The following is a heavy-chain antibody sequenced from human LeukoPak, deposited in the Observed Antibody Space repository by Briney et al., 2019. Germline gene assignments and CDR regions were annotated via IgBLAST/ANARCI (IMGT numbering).Heavy chain of an antibody. CDR1: GFTFSSYW. V-gene: IGHV3-7*01. CDR2: IKQDGSEK. Sequence: PGGSLRLSCAASGFTFSSYWMNWVRQARGRGLERVANIKQDGSEKYYVDSVKGRFTISRDNAKNSLYLQMNSLRAEDTAVYYCARDGVEPGIYFDYWGQGALVTVSS. CDR3: ARDGVEPGIYFDY. D-gene: IGHD2-2*01. J-gene: IGHJ4*02.